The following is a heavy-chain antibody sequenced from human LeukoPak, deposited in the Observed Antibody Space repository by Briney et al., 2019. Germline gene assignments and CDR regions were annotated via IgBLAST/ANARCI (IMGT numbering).Heavy chain of an antibody. V-gene: IGHV4-30-4*01. CDR3: ARPYYYDSRIDP. CDR2: MYYSGST. D-gene: IGHD3-22*01. CDR1: GGTISSGDYY. J-gene: IGHJ5*02. Sequence: SETLSLTCTVSGGTISSGDYYWSWIRQPPGKGLEWIAYMYYSGSTYYNPSLKSRVTMSADTSKNQLSLKLSSVTAADTAVYYCARPYYYDSRIDPWGQGILVTVSS.